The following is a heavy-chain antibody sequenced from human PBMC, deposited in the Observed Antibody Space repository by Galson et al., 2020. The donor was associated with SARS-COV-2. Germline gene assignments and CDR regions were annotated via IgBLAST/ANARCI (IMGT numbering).Heavy chain of an antibody. CDR1: GFTFNDYA. D-gene: IGHD3-22*01. CDR3: AKDSHPYYYDSSGYNPNYFDS. J-gene: IGHJ4*01. CDR2: MNGGGGKT. Sequence: GGSLRLSCAASGFTFNDYAMTWVRQTPGKGLEWVSTMNGGGGKTFYADSVKGRVTVYRDNFKSTLYLQISNLRAEDTAIYYCAKDSHPYYYDSSGYNPNYFDSWGQEPWSPSPQ. V-gene: IGHV3-23*01.